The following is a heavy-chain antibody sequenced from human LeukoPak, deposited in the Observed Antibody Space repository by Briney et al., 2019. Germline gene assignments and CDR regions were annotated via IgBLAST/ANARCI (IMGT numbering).Heavy chain of an antibody. J-gene: IGHJ4*02. CDR3: ASGVAAAGSYYFDY. CDR2: TYHSGST. CDR1: GGSIGSSNW. V-gene: IGHV4-4*02. Sequence: SETLSLTCAVSGGSIGSSNWWSWVRQPPGKGLEWIGETYHSGSTNYNPSLKSRVTISVDKSKNQFSLKLSSVTAADTAVYYCASGVAAAGSYYFDYWGQGTLVTVSS. D-gene: IGHD6-13*01.